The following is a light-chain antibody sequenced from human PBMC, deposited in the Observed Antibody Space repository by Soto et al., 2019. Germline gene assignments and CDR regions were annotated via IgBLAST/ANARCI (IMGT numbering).Light chain of an antibody. Sequence: QSALTQPASVSGSPGQSITISCTGTSSDVGAYDYVSWYQQHPDKAPKLIIYVVSNRPSGVSNRLSGSKSGNTASLTISGLQAEDEADYYCSLYTSSDTPYVFGTGTKVTVL. CDR1: SSDVGAYDY. CDR3: SLYTSSDTPYV. V-gene: IGLV2-14*01. J-gene: IGLJ1*01. CDR2: VVS.